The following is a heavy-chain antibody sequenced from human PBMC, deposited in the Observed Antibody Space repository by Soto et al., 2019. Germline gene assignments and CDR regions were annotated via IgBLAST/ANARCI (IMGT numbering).Heavy chain of an antibody. D-gene: IGHD6-19*01. CDR3: ARPAGSGWRYYYYGMDV. Sequence: SETLSLTCTVSGGSISSSSYYWGWIRQPPGKGLEWIGSIYYSGSTYYNPSLESRVTISVDTSKNQFSLKLSSVTAADTAVYYCARPAGSGWRYYYYGMDVWGQGTTVTVSS. CDR1: GGSISSSSYY. V-gene: IGHV4-39*01. J-gene: IGHJ6*02. CDR2: IYYSGST.